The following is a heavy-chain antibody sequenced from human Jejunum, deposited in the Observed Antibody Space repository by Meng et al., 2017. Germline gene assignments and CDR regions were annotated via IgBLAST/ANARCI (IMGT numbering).Heavy chain of an antibody. CDR3: AGGRHFAWGTDDY. CDR2: IHYSGST. CDR1: GGSFSDYY. D-gene: IGHD3-16*01. Sequence: QVQLQEWGAGLLEPSETLSLTCAVYGGSFSDYYWSWIRQPPGQGLEWIGEIHYSGSTKYNPSLKSRVTILVDTSRNQFSLKLSSVTAADTAVYYCAGGRHFAWGTDDYWGQGTLVTVFS. J-gene: IGHJ4*02. V-gene: IGHV4-34*01.